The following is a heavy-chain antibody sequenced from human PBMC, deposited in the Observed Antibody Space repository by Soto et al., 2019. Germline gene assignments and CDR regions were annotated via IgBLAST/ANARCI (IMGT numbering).Heavy chain of an antibody. CDR1: GYTFITYG. CDR3: ARGSTDYYDKSIDYSLDY. CDR2: ISTYNGDR. Sequence: QVQLVQSGAEVKEPGASVKVSCKASGYTFITYGMSWVRQAPGQGPDWMGWISTYNGDRKYADRPSSGVPMATETTTGASDTERRGLSSHDPAAYYCARGSTDYYDKSIDYSLDYWCQGTLVTVSS. D-gene: IGHD3-22*01. J-gene: IGHJ4*02. V-gene: IGHV1-18*01.